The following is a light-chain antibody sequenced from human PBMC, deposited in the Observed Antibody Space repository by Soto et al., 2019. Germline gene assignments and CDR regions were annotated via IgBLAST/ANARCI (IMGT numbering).Light chain of an antibody. J-gene: IGLJ6*01. Sequence: QSALTQPASVSGSPGQSITISFSGTSIDIGAYDLVSWYQQHPGRAPKLIIYEVSHRFSGLSYRSSGSKSGNTASLTISGLQAEDEGDYYCTSFAPGRIYVFGCGTKVTVL. CDR1: SIDIGAYDL. V-gene: IGLV2-14*03. CDR3: TSFAPGRIYV. CDR2: EVS.